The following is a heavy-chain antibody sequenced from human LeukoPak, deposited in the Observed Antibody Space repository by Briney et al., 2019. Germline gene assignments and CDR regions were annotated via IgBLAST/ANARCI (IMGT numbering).Heavy chain of an antibody. Sequence: SETLSLTCTVSGGSISSYYWSWIRQPPGKGLEWIGYIYYSGSTNYNPSLKSRVTISVDTSKNQFSLKLSSVTAAGTAVYYCARESGDYYDSSGYYDYWGQGTLVTVSS. CDR2: IYYSGST. CDR1: GGSISSYY. J-gene: IGHJ4*02. V-gene: IGHV4-59*01. CDR3: ARESGDYYDSSGYYDY. D-gene: IGHD3-22*01.